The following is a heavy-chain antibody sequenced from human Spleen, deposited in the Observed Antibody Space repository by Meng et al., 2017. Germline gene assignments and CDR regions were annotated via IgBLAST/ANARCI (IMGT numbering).Heavy chain of an antibody. CDR3: ASSGGIIDY. Sequence: SETLSLTCIVSYYTISNGYFWGWVRQPPGKRLEWIGSLSYSGTTSYNPSLKSRVTISVDTSKNQFSLKLSSVTAADTAVYYCASSGGIIDYWGQGTLVTVSS. V-gene: IGHV4-38-2*02. J-gene: IGHJ4*02. D-gene: IGHD3-16*01. CDR1: YYTISNGYF. CDR2: LSYSGTT.